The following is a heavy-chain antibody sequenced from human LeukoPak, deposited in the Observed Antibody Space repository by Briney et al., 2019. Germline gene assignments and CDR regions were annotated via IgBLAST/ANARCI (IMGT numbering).Heavy chain of an antibody. V-gene: IGHV3-23*01. J-gene: IGHJ4*02. CDR3: AKESPYTSPRNYYFDN. Sequence: GGSLRLSCAASGFTFSSYAMSWVRQAPGKGLEWVSAISGRADRTYYAGSVKGRFTISRDNSKNTLNLLMNNLRAEDTAVYYCAKESPYTSPRNYYFDNWGQGTLVTVSS. CDR2: ISGRADRT. D-gene: IGHD1-14*01. CDR1: GFTFSSYA.